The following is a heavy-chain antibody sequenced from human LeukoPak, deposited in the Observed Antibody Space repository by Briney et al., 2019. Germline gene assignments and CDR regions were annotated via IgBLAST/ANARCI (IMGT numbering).Heavy chain of an antibody. V-gene: IGHV4-34*01. CDR3: ARGTYGSGSYYPGY. D-gene: IGHD3-10*01. Sequence: SETLSLTCAVYGGSFSGYYWSWIRQPPGKGLQWIGEINHSGSTNYNPSLKSRVTISVDTSKNQFSLKLSSVTAADTAVYYCARGTYGSGSYYPGYWGQGTLVTVSS. CDR2: INHSGST. J-gene: IGHJ4*02. CDR1: GGSFSGYY.